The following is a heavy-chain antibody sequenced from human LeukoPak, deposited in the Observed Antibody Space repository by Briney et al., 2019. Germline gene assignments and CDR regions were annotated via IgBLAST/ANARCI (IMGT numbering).Heavy chain of an antibody. J-gene: IGHJ4*02. CDR2: ISNNGGYT. CDR3: AKGGRYSSSSGGYFDY. Sequence: GGSLRLSCAASGFTFSSSAMSWVRQAPGKGLEWVSAISNNGGYTYYADSVKGRFTISRDNSKNTLYLQMNSLRAEDTAVYYCAKGGRYSSSSGGYFDYWGQGTLVTVSS. V-gene: IGHV3-23*01. CDR1: GFTFSSSA. D-gene: IGHD6-6*01.